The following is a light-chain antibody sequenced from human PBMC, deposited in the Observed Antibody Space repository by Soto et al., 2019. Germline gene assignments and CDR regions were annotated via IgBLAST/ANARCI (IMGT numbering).Light chain of an antibody. Sequence: EIVLTQSPATLSLSPGERATLSCRASQSVSSYLAWYQQKPGQAPRVLIYDASNRATGIPARFSGSGSGTDFTLTISSLEPEDFAVYYCQQRSNWPPNTFGQGTRLEIK. CDR1: QSVSSY. J-gene: IGKJ5*01. CDR2: DAS. CDR3: QQRSNWPPNT. V-gene: IGKV3-11*01.